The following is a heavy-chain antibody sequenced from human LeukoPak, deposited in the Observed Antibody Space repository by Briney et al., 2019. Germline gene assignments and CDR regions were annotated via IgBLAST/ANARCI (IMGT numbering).Heavy chain of an antibody. V-gene: IGHV3-53*01. Sequence: GGSLRLSCAASGFTVTTNYMSWVRQAPGNGLEWVSVTYSGGSSYYADSVKGRFTVSRDISKNTVYLQMSSLRTEDTALYYCARIAGTGTSSWFDSWGQGTPVTVSS. CDR3: ARIAGTGTSSWFDS. CDR1: GFTVTTNY. CDR2: TYSGGSS. J-gene: IGHJ5*01. D-gene: IGHD1-14*01.